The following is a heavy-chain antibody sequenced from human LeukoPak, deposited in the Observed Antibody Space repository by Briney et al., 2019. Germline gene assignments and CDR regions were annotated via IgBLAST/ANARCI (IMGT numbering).Heavy chain of an antibody. J-gene: IGHJ3*02. CDR1: GFTFSSYS. Sequence: GGSLRLSCAASGFTFSSYSMNWVRQAPGKGLEWVLSISGSSSYINYADSVKGRFTISRDNAPNSLFLQLNSLRAEDTAVYYCARDPYSSGWYKDAFDIWGQGTMVTVSS. D-gene: IGHD6-19*01. CDR3: ARDPYSSGWYKDAFDI. CDR2: ISGSSSYI. V-gene: IGHV3-21*01.